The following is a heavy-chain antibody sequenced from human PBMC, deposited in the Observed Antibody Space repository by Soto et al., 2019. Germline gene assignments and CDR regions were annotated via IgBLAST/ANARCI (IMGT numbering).Heavy chain of an antibody. Sequence: QVQLVQSGPEVKKPGASVKVSCKASGYTFNTYDFNWVRQAPGQGLEWMGWLNPKSGMTGSAQKFQGRVTMSRDSSISTVYMELSSLRSEDTAVYYCARVAGSPDYWGQGTLVTVSS. D-gene: IGHD1-26*01. CDR2: LNPKSGMT. V-gene: IGHV1-8*01. CDR3: ARVAGSPDY. J-gene: IGHJ4*02. CDR1: GYTFNTYD.